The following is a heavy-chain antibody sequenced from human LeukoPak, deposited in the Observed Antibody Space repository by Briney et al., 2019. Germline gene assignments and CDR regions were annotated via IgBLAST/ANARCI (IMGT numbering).Heavy chain of an antibody. CDR1: GYRFTSYG. CDR3: ARASRVYYDSSGYYPKDDAFDI. V-gene: IGHV1-18*01. D-gene: IGHD3-22*01. J-gene: IGHJ3*02. Sequence: ASVKVSCKASGYRFTSYGISWVRQAPGQGLEWMGWISGYNGNTNYEQEIQGRVTMTTDTSTSTAYMELRSLRSDDTAVYYCARASRVYYDSSGYYPKDDAFDIWGQGTMVTVSA. CDR2: ISGYNGNT.